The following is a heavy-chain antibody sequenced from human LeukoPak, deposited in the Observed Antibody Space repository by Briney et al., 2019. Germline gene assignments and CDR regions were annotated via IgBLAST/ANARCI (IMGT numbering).Heavy chain of an antibody. V-gene: IGHV3-48*02. CDR2: ISSSSITI. Sequence: GGSLRLSCAASGFTFSSYSMNWVRQAPGKGLEWVSFISSSSITIDNADSVKGRFTVSRDNAKNSLYLQMNSLRDEDTAVYYCATNPYGGHYFDYWGQGTLVTVSS. D-gene: IGHD4-23*01. CDR3: ATNPYGGHYFDY. J-gene: IGHJ4*02. CDR1: GFTFSSYS.